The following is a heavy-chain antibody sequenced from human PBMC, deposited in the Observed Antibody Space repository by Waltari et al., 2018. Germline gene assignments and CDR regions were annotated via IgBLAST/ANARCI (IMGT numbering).Heavy chain of an antibody. Sequence: QVQLVESGGGVVQPGRSLRLSCAAPGFAFSNYALHWVRQAPGQGLEWVAFISYDGTKTYYTDSVKGRFTVSRDSSKNTLYLRMDSLRPEDTALYYCARPPSGYYYYYMDVWGKGTTVTVSS. CDR2: ISYDGTKT. CDR3: ARPPSGYYYYYMDV. V-gene: IGHV3-30-3*01. J-gene: IGHJ6*03. CDR1: GFAFSNYA.